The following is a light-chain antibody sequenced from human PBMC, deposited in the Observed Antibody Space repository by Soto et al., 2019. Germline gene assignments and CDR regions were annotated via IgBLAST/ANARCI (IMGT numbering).Light chain of an antibody. Sequence: QSALTQPASVSGSLGQSITISCTGTRSDIGSRNPVSWYQHHPGKAPKLMIYDVNIRPSGVSHRFSGSKSGNAASLTISGLQAEDEADYSCASYTAASTMVFGGGTKVTVL. CDR3: ASYTAASTMV. V-gene: IGLV2-14*03. CDR2: DVN. J-gene: IGLJ2*01. CDR1: RSDIGSRNP.